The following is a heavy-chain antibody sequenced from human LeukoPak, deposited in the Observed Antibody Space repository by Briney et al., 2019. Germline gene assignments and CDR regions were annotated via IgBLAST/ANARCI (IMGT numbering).Heavy chain of an antibody. D-gene: IGHD2-2*01. V-gene: IGHV1-24*01. CDR1: GYTLTELS. CDR2: FDPEDGET. Sequence: ASVKVSCKVSGYTLTELSMHRVRQAPGKGLEWMGGFDPEDGETIYAQKFQGRVTMTEDTSTDTAYMELSSLRSEDTAVYYCATVRFPAVFFDYWGQGTLVTVSS. CDR3: ATVRFPAVFFDY. J-gene: IGHJ4*02.